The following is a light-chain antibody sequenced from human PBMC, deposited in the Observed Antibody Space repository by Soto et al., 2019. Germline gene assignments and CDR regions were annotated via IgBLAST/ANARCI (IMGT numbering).Light chain of an antibody. V-gene: IGKV3-11*01. Sequence: EIVLTQSPATLSLSPGERATLSCRASQSVSSFLAWYQQKPGRPPSLLIYDPSNRATDIPGRLSGCGSGTDFTLTIRSLEPEDFAAYYCQQRGNWPPTFGPGTKVDI. CDR3: QQRGNWPPT. CDR1: QSVSSF. J-gene: IGKJ3*01. CDR2: DPS.